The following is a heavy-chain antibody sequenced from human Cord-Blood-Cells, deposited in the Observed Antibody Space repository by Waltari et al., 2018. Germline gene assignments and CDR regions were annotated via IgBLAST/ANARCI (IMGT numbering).Heavy chain of an antibody. CDR3: TTVTVYGSSLYYYYYMDV. D-gene: IGHD6-13*01. CDR2: IKSKTDGGTT. J-gene: IGHJ6*03. Sequence: EVQLVESGGGLVKPGGSLRLSCAASGFTFSNAWMSWVRQAPGKGLEWVGGIKSKTDGGTTDYAAPVKCRFTISRNDSKNTLYLQMNSLKTDDTAVYYCTTVTVYGSSLYYYYYMDVWGKGTTVTVSS. CDR1: GFTFSNAW. V-gene: IGHV3-15*01.